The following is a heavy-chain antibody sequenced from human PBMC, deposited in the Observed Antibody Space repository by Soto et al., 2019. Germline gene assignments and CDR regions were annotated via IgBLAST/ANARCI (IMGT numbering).Heavy chain of an antibody. CDR1: GGTFSSYA. D-gene: IGHD2-21*02. V-gene: IGHV1-69*13. J-gene: IGHJ5*02. Sequence: SVKVSCKASGGTFSSYAISWVRQAPGQGLEWMGGIIPIFGTANYAQKFQGRVTITADESTSTAYMELSSLRPEDTAVYYCARVVSYCGGDCSRGNNWFDPWGQGTLVTVSS. CDR2: IIPIFGTA. CDR3: ARVVSYCGGDCSRGNNWFDP.